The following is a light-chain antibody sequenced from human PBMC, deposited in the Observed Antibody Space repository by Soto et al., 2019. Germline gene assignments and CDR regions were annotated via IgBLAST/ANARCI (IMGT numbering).Light chain of an antibody. V-gene: IGKV1-33*01. CDR3: QQYDGFRVT. CDR1: QDISRY. Sequence: DIQMTQSPSSLAASVGDRVTITCQASQDISRYLNWYQQKPGRAPKLLIYDASKMETGVPSRFSGSGSGTGFTFTITSLQPEDIGTYYCQQYDGFRVTFGPGTKVEIK. CDR2: DAS. J-gene: IGKJ3*01.